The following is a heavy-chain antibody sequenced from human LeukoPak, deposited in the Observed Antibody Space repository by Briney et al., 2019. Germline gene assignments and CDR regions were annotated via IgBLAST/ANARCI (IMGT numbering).Heavy chain of an antibody. CDR2: IIPSFGTA. CDR3: ARGPRVYCSGGSCYPGIHYFDY. Sequence: SVKVSCKASGGTFSSYAISWERQAPGQGLGWMGGIIPSFGTANYAQKFQGRVTITADESTSQAYMELSSLRSEDTAVYYCARGPRVYCSGGSCYPGIHYFDYWGQGTLVTVSS. CDR1: GGTFSSYA. J-gene: IGHJ4*02. V-gene: IGHV1-69*13. D-gene: IGHD2-15*01.